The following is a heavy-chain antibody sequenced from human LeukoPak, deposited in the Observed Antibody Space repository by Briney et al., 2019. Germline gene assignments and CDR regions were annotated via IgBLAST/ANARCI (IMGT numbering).Heavy chain of an antibody. J-gene: IGHJ4*02. Sequence: SETLSLTCTVSGGSISSSSYYWGWIRQPPGTGLEWIGYIYYSGSTNYNPSLKSRVTISVDTSKNQFSLKLSSVSAADTVAYYCASLSGSYFRYWGQGTLVTVSS. CDR1: GGSISSSSYY. CDR3: ASLSGSYFRY. D-gene: IGHD1-26*01. V-gene: IGHV4-61*05. CDR2: IYYSGST.